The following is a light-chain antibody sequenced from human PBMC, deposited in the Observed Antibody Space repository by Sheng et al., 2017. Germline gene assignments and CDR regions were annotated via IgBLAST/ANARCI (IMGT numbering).Light chain of an antibody. CDR1: NIGAQS. CDR2: NDR. J-gene: IGLJ2*01. CDR3: QVWDSLTYHVV. V-gene: IGLV3-21*01. Sequence: SYVLTQPPSVSVAPGQTATIACGGNNIGAQSVHWYQQRPGQAPMLVIHNDRDRPSGIPERFSGSNSGNTATLTITRVEAGDEADYYCQVWDSLTYHVVFGRGTTLTVL.